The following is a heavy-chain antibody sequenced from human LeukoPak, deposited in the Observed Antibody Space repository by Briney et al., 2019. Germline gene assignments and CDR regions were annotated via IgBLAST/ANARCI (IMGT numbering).Heavy chain of an antibody. CDR1: GGSVSTSDYY. V-gene: IGHV4-39*06. J-gene: IGHJ4*02. Sequence: SEPLSLTCTVSGGSVSTSDYYWGWIRQSPVKGLEWIGDVFYTGKTDYNPSLRGRATISIDTSKNQFPLKLTYVTAADSAVYYCARVFDSWGQGALVTVSS. CDR2: VFYTGKT. CDR3: ARVFDS.